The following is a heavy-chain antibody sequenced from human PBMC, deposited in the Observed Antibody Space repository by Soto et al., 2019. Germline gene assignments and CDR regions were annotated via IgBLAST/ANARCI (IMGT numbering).Heavy chain of an antibody. CDR3: ASGTNGAFCVY. V-gene: IGHV3-11*01. D-gene: IGHD2-8*01. CDR2: ISSRSSTI. J-gene: IGHJ4*02. CDR1: GFTFSAYY. Sequence: QVQLVESGGGLVKPGGSLRLSCAASGFTFSAYYMSWIRQAPGKGLEWVSYISSRSSTIFYADSVKGRFTISRDNVKNSLYLQMNSLRAEDTAVYYCASGTNGAFCVYWGQGILVTVSS.